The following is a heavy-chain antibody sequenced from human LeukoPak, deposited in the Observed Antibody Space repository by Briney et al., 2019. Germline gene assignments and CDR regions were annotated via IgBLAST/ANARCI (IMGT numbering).Heavy chain of an antibody. V-gene: IGHV1-69*04. D-gene: IGHD3-3*01. J-gene: IGHJ6*02. CDR3: ARDRVNGFWNSGMDV. CDR2: IIPIFGIA. CDR1: GGTFSSYA. Sequence: SVKVSCKASGGTFSSYAISWVRQAPGQGLEWMGRIIPIFGIANYAQKFQGRVTITADKSTSTAYMELSSLRSEDTAVYYCARDRVNGFWNSGMDVWGQGTTVTVSS.